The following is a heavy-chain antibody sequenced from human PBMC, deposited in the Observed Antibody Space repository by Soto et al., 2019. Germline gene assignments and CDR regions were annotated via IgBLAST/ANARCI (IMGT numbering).Heavy chain of an antibody. CDR2: MNPNSGDT. D-gene: IGHD4-17*01. CDR1: GYTFTSYD. Sequence: QVQLVQSGAEVKKPGASVKVSCKASGYTFTSYDINWVRQATGQGPEWMGWMNPNSGDTGYAQKFQGRVTMTMNTPISTAYMELSSLRSEDTAVYYCARTTLSTVVTPRHFDYWGQGTLVTVSS. CDR3: ARTTLSTVVTPRHFDY. V-gene: IGHV1-8*01. J-gene: IGHJ4*02.